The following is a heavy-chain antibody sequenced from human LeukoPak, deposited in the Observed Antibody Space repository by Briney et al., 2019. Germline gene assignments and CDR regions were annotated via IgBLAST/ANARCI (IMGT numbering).Heavy chain of an antibody. V-gene: IGHV3-30*18. CDR3: AKDHSGYVDY. D-gene: IGHD1-26*01. Sequence: PGGSLRLSCAASGFTFSSYGMHWVRQAPGKGLEWVAVISYDGSNKYYADCVMGRFTISRDNSKNTLYLQMTSLRAEDKAVYYCAKDHSGYVDYWGQGTLVTVSS. J-gene: IGHJ4*02. CDR1: GFTFSSYG. CDR2: ISYDGSNK.